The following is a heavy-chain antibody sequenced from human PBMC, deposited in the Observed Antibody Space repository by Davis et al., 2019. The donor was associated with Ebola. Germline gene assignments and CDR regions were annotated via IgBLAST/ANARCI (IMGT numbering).Heavy chain of an antibody. D-gene: IGHD3-16*02. Sequence: AASVKVSCKSSGYTFSSYGINWVRQAPGQGLEWVGWINPYNSDTKYAEKFQGRVTMTIDTPTNTAYMELRSLRSDDTAVYYCARAIGYDYIWGTYRVVDHWGQGTLVTVSS. V-gene: IGHV1-18*01. J-gene: IGHJ4*02. CDR3: ARAIGYDYIWGTYRVVDH. CDR1: GYTFSSYG. CDR2: INPYNSDT.